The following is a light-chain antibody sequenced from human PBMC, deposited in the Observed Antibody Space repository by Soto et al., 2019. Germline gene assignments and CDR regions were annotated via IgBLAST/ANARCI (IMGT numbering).Light chain of an antibody. CDR3: QQYGSSLFT. CDR1: QSVSSSY. CDR2: GAS. Sequence: EIVLTQSTGTLSLSPGERATLSCRASQSVSSSYLAWYQQKPGQAPSLRIYGASSRATGIPDRFSGSGSGTDFTLPISRLQPEDFAVYYCQQYGSSLFTFGPGTKVAIK. J-gene: IGKJ3*01. V-gene: IGKV3-20*01.